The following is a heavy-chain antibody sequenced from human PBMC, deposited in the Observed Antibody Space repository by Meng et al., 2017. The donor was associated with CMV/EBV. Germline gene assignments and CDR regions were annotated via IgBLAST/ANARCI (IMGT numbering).Heavy chain of an antibody. D-gene: IGHD6-13*01. CDR3: ARGRGSWYFVDY. CDR1: GGSFSGYY. V-gene: IGHV4-34*01. J-gene: IGHJ4*02. CDR2: INHSGST. Sequence: VRLQNGGAGLLKPSEPRSPPCAVKGGSFSGYYWSWIRQPPGKGLEWIGEINHSGSTNYNPSLKSRVTISVDTSKNQFSLKLSSVTAADTAVYYCARGRGSWYFVDYWGQGTLVTVSS.